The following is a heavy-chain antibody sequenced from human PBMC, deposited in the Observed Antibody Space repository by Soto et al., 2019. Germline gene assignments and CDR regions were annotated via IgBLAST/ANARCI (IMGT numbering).Heavy chain of an antibody. V-gene: IGHV3-74*03. CDR3: VRDDVGVGIDY. J-gene: IGHJ4*02. Sequence: EVQLVESGGGLVQPGGSLRLSCAASGFTFSSYWMHWVRQVPGKGLVWVSHIDSDGNSTTYADSVKGRFTISRDNAKITVYLQMNSRRADGRAVYCCVRDDVGVGIDYWGLGTLVTVSS. D-gene: IGHD1-26*01. CDR1: GFTFSSYW. CDR2: IDSDGNST.